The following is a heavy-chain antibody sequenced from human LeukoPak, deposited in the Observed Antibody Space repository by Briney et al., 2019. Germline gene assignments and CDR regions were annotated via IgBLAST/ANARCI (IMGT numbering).Heavy chain of an antibody. CDR3: ARTVRYYYDTSGYPYYYYMDV. V-gene: IGHV4-39*07. CDR2: IYYSGST. J-gene: IGHJ6*03. Sequence: SETLSLTCTVSGGSISSSSYYWGWIRQPPGKGLEWIGSIYYSGSTYYNPSLKSRVTISVDMSKNQFSLELSSVTAADTAVYCCARTVRYYYDTSGYPYYYYMDVWGKGTTVTISS. D-gene: IGHD3-22*01. CDR1: GGSISSSSYY.